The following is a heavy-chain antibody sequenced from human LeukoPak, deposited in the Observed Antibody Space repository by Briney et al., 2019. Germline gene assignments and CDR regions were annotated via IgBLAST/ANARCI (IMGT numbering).Heavy chain of an antibody. D-gene: IGHD1-26*01. J-gene: IGHJ1*01. V-gene: IGHV1-69*13. CDR3: ARDRGSYRAEYFQH. CDR1: GYTFTSYA. CDR2: IIPIFGTA. Sequence: GASVKVSCKASGYTFTSYAISWVRQAPGQGLEWMGGIIPIFGTANYAQKFQGRVTITADESTSTAYMELSSLRSEDTAVYYCARDRGSYRAEYFQHWGQGTLVTVSS.